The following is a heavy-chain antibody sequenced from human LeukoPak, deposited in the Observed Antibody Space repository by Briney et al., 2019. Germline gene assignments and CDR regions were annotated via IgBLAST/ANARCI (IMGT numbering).Heavy chain of an antibody. J-gene: IGHJ4*02. CDR2: INPNSGGT. CDR1: GYTFTGYY. D-gene: IGHD3-22*01. Sequence: GASVKVSCKASGYTFTGYYMHWVRQAPGQGLEWMGWINPNSGGTNYAQKFQGRVTMTRDTSISTAYMELSRLRSDDTAVYYCARSRSGYYVYFDYWGQGTLVTVSS. V-gene: IGHV1-2*02. CDR3: ARSRSGYYVYFDY.